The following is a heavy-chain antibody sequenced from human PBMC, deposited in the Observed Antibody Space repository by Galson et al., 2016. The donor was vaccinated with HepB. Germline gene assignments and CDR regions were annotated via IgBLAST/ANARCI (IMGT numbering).Heavy chain of an antibody. D-gene: IGHD3-9*01. J-gene: IGHJ4*02. CDR3: ARESGFDWFVDY. CDR1: GFTFSSHS. Sequence: SLRLSCAASGFTFSSHSMNWVRQAPGKGLEWVSYISSSSRTIYYADSVKGRFTISRDNAKNSLYLQMNSLRDEDTAMYYCARESGFDWFVDYWGQGTLVTVS. V-gene: IGHV3-48*02. CDR2: ISSSSRTI.